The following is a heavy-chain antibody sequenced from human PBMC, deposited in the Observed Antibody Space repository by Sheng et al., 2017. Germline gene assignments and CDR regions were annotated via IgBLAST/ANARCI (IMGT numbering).Heavy chain of an antibody. J-gene: IGHJ6*02. CDR3: AKDLRTFFYGMDV. CDR2: ITWDGSNT. V-gene: IGHV3-43D*04. Sequence: VQLLESGGGVIQPGGSLKLSCATSGFTFDDHAVHWVRQAPGKGLEWVALITWDGSNTYYTDSVQGRFTISRDNSRNSLFLQMNSLRPEDTALYYCAKDLRTFFYGMDVWDQGP. CDR1: GFTFDDHA.